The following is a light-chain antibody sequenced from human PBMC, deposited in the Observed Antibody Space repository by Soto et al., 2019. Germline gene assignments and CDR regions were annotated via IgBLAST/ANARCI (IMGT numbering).Light chain of an antibody. V-gene: IGKV1-39*01. J-gene: IGKJ1*01. CDR2: AAS. CDR3: QQSYRGPPT. CDR1: QTTSIY. Sequence: DVQLTQSPSSLSASLGDGVTITCRASQTTSIYLNWYQQRPGKAPKLLIYAASNLQSGVPSRFNGSGSGTDFTLTISSLQPEDFGTYYCQQSYRGPPTFGQGTKVEMK.